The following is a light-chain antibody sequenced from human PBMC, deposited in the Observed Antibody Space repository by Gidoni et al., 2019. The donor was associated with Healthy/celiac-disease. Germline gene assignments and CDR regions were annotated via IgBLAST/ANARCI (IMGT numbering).Light chain of an antibody. V-gene: IGKV4-1*01. CDR3: QQYYSTPQT. J-gene: IGKJ1*01. CDR1: QSVLYSSNNKNY. Sequence: DIVMTQSPDSLAVSLGERATINCKYSQSVLYSSNNKNYLAWYQQKPGQPPKLLIYWASTRESGVPDLFSGSGSGTDFTLTISSLQAEDVAVYYCQQYYSTPQTFGQXTKVEIK. CDR2: WAS.